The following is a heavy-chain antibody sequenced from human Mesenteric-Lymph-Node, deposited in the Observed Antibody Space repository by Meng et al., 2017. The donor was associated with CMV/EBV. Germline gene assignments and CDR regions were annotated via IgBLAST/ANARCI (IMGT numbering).Heavy chain of an antibody. CDR1: GGSVSSGSYY. Sequence: SETLSLTCTVSGGSVSSGSYYWSWIRQPPGKGLEWSGDIYYSGSTNYNPSLKSRVTISVDTSKNQFSLKLSSVTAADTAVYYCARDRMGSSSWFYYYGMDVWGQGTTVTVSS. CDR3: ARDRMGSSSWFYYYGMDV. V-gene: IGHV4-61*01. D-gene: IGHD6-13*01. J-gene: IGHJ6*02. CDR2: IYYSGST.